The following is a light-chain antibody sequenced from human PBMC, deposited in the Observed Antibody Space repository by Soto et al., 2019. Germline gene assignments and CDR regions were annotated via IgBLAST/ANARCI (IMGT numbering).Light chain of an antibody. CDR1: QNIYNY. CDR2: AAS. J-gene: IGKJ1*01. CDR3: QQSYSTTPT. V-gene: IGKV1-39*01. Sequence: DIQMNQSPSSLSASLGDRVTVTCRTSQNIYNYLNWYQQKPGKAPKVXIYAASSLPSGVPSRFSGSGSGTDFTLTISSLQPEDFATYYCQQSYSTTPTFGQGTQVDNK.